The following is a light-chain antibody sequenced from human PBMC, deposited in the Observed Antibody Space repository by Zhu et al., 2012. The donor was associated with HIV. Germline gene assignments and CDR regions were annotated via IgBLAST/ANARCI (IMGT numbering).Light chain of an antibody. CDR1: QSVGSN. V-gene: IGKV3-15*01. CDR3: QQYSDWPLT. J-gene: IGKJ4*01. CDR2: RSS. Sequence: ETVMTQSPATLSVSPGEGGTLSCRASQSVGSNLAWYQQKPGQVPRLLIYRSSTRATGISDRFRGSGSGTEFTLTISSLQSEDFAVYYCQQYSDWPLTFGGGTKVGIK.